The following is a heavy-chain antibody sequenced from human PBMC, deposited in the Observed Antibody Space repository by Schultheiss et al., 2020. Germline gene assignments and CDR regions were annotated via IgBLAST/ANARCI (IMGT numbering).Heavy chain of an antibody. CDR3: ARERWLQLWGFDY. Sequence: SQTLSLTCAVYGGSFSGYYWSWIRQPAGKGLEWIGRIYTSGSTNYNPSLKSRVTMSVDTSKNQFSLKLSSVTAADTAVYYCARERWLQLWGFDYWGQGTLVTVSS. J-gene: IGHJ4*02. V-gene: IGHV4-4*07. D-gene: IGHD5-24*01. CDR2: IYTSGST. CDR1: GGSFSGYY.